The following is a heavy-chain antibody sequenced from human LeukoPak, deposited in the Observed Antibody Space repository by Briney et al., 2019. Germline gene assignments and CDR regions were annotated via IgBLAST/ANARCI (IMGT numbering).Heavy chain of an antibody. D-gene: IGHD6-6*01. J-gene: IGHJ4*02. Sequence: GASLKISCKGSGYSFTSYWIGWVRQLPGKGLEWMGMIYPSDSDTRYSPSFQGQVTISADKSISAAYLQWSSLKASDTAMYYCARHSSQVSPFDYWGQGTLVTVSS. CDR1: GYSFTSYW. CDR2: IYPSDSDT. CDR3: ARHSSQVSPFDY. V-gene: IGHV5-51*01.